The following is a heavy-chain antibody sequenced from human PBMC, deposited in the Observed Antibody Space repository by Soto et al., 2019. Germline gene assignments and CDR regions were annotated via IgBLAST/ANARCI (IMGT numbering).Heavy chain of an antibody. V-gene: IGHV4-61*01. Sequence: QVQLQESGPGLVKPSETPSLTCTVSDDSVNSARYYWSWIRKPPGKGLEWIGYIYYSGTTKYNPSLKSRVTISVDTSKHQFSLNLSSVTAADTAIYYRARAKTTMIVPENFRGQGTLVTVSS. CDR1: DDSVNSARYY. J-gene: IGHJ4*02. CDR3: ARAKTTMIVPENF. D-gene: IGHD3-22*01. CDR2: IYYSGTT.